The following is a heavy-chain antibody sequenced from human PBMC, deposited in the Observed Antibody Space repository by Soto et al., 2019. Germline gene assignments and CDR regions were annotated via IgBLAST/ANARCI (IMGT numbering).Heavy chain of an antibody. CDR1: GFTFSNYA. D-gene: IGHD2-2*01. V-gene: IGHV3-23*01. J-gene: IGHJ4*02. CDR3: ARAVTSDIVVRPAALDY. Sequence: EVQLLESGGGLVQPGGSLRLSCAASGFTFSNYAMSWVRQAPGKGLEWVSVISGSGGTTYYADSVKGRFTMSRDNSKNTMYLQMSSLRAEDTAVYHCARAVTSDIVVRPAALDYWGQGTPVTVSS. CDR2: ISGSGGTT.